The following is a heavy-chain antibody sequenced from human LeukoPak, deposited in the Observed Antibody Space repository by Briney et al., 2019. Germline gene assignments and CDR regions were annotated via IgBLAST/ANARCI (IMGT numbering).Heavy chain of an antibody. J-gene: IGHJ3*01. D-gene: IGHD4-17*01. CDR2: ISGSGSST. Sequence: GGSLRLSCAASRFSFSSYAMSRVRQAPGKGLEWVSSISGSGSSTYYADSVKDRFTISRDNSKNTLYLQMNSLRAEDTAVYYCAKVYRAHGDYHAFDVWGQGTMVTVSS. CDR1: RFSFSSYA. V-gene: IGHV3-23*01. CDR3: AKVYRAHGDYHAFDV.